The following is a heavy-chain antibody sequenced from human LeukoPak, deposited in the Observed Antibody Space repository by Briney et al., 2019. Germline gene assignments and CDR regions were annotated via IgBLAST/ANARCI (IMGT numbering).Heavy chain of an antibody. V-gene: IGHV4-34*01. D-gene: IGHD6-25*01. Sequence: KSSETLSLICGVYGESFSGYYWSWMRQSPGKGLEWIGEINHSGTTHYNPSLKRRVTISVDTSKIQVSLYLTSVTAADTAVYYCAKRPDGPHIWGQGTMVTVSS. J-gene: IGHJ3*02. CDR3: AKRPDGPHI. CDR2: INHSGTT. CDR1: GESFSGYY.